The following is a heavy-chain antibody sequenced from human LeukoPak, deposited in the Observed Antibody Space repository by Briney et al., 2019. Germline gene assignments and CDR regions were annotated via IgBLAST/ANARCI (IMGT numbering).Heavy chain of an antibody. V-gene: IGHV3-21*01. CDR1: GFTFSSYS. J-gene: IGHJ5*02. CDR3: AREESIRYFDWLSPDNWFDP. D-gene: IGHD3-9*01. Sequence: GGSLRLSCAASGFTFSSYSMNWVRQAPGKGLEWVSSISSSSSYIYYADSVKGRFTISRDNAKNSLYLQMNSLRAEDTAVYYCAREESIRYFDWLSPDNWFDPWGQGTLVTVSS. CDR2: ISSSSSYI.